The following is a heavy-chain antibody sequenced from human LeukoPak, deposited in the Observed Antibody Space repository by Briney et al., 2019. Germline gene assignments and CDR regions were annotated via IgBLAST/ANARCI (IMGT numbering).Heavy chain of an antibody. V-gene: IGHV1-69*13. Sequence: ASVKVSCKASGYTFTSYDINWVRQAPGQGLEWMGGIIPIFGTANYAQKFQGRVTITADESTSTAYMELSSLRSEDTAVYYCARDRTFKTTVDSPVVWGQGTLVTVSS. D-gene: IGHD4-23*01. CDR1: GYTFTSYD. CDR2: IIPIFGTA. CDR3: ARDRTFKTTVDSPVV. J-gene: IGHJ4*02.